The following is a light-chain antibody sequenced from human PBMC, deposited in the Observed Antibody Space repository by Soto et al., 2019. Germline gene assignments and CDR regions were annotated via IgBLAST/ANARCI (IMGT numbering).Light chain of an antibody. V-gene: IGKV1-27*01. Sequence: DIQMTQSPSSLSASVGDRVTITCRASQGITNYLAWNQQKPGKNLNLLIYAASTLQSGVPSRFSGSASRTDFTLTISSLQPEDVATYYCQQYRSAPPTFGQGTKVEIK. J-gene: IGKJ1*01. CDR2: AAS. CDR1: QGITNY. CDR3: QQYRSAPPT.